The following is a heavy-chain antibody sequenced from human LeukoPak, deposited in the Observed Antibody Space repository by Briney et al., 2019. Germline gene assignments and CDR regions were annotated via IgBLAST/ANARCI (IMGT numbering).Heavy chain of an antibody. CDR1: NASFGPYY. J-gene: IGHJ4*02. CDR3: ARETSLHIFDS. Sequence: SETLSLTCDVYNASFGPYYWSWLRQSPGKGLEYIGEVNYRGDGNYNPSLNSRASISIDTSKKQFSLRLTSVTAADTAMYYCARETSLHIFDSWGQGTLVTVSS. D-gene: IGHD2-21*01. CDR2: VNYRGDG. V-gene: IGHV4-34*01.